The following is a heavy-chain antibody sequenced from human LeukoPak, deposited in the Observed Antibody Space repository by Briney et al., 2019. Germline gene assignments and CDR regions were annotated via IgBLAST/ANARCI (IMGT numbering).Heavy chain of an antibody. D-gene: IGHD3-3*01. CDR1: GYSFTRYW. V-gene: IGHV5-51*01. CDR2: IYPGDSDT. CDR3: ARREGLFLSPYGMDV. Sequence: GESLKISCKGSGYSFTRYWIGWVRQMPGEGLELMGIIYPGDSDTRYSPSFQGQVTISADRSISTAYLQWSSLKASDTAMYYCARREGLFLSPYGMDVWGQGTTVTVSS. J-gene: IGHJ6*02.